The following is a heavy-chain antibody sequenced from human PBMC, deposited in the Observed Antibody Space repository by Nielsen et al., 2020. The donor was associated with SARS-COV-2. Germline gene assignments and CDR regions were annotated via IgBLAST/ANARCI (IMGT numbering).Heavy chain of an antibody. CDR1: GFSFSSYV. D-gene: IGHD2-15*01. J-gene: IGHJ4*02. V-gene: IGHV3-48*01. Sequence: GGSLRLSCEASGFSFSSYVMNWVRQAPGKGLEWVSSISRRGSTTYADFVKGRFTISRDTAKNSLYLQMSSLRADDTAVYYCARGGETLGMAAAAHLADNWGQGTLVTVSS. CDR3: ARGGETLGMAAAAHLADN. CDR2: ISRRGSTT.